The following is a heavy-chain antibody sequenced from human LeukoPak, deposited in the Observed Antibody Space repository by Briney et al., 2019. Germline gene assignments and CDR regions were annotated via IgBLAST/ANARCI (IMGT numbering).Heavy chain of an antibody. CDR2: MNPNSGNT. J-gene: IGHJ4*02. D-gene: IGHD3-22*01. CDR3: AREVGDSSGYNSFDY. CDR1: GYTFTSYD. Sequence: ASVKVSCKAPGYTFTSYDINWVRQATGQGLEWMGWMNPNSGNTGYAQKFQGRVTMTRNTSISTAYMELSSLRSEDTAVYYCAREVGDSSGYNSFDYWGQGTLVTVSS. V-gene: IGHV1-8*01.